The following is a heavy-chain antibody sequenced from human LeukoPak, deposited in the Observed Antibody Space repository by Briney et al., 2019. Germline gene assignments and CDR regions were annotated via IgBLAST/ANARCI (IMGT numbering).Heavy chain of an antibody. CDR2: INHSGSA. CDR1: GGSFSGYY. Sequence: PSETLSLTCAVSGGSFSGYYWTWIRQPPGKGLEWIGEINHSGSANYNPSLKSRVTISVDTSKKQFSRKLSSVTAADTAVYYCARGQGTVTTHWGQGTLVTVSS. CDR3: ARGQGTVTTH. J-gene: IGHJ4*02. D-gene: IGHD4-17*01. V-gene: IGHV4-34*01.